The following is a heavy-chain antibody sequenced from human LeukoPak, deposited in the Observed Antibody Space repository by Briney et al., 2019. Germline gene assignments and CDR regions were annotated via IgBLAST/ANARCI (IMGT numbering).Heavy chain of an antibody. D-gene: IGHD5/OR15-5a*01. CDR3: ATLVSTRYYFDY. J-gene: IGHJ4*02. CDR1: GGS. V-gene: IGHV4-34*01. Sequence: SETLSLTCAVYGGSWIGQPPGKGLDWIGKLNHSGSTNYNPSLKSRVTISVDTSENQFSLRLTSVTAADTAVYFCATLVSTRYYFDYWGQGTLVTVSS. CDR2: LNHSGST.